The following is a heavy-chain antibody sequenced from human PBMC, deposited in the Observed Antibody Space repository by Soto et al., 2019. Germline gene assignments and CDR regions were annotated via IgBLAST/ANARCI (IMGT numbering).Heavy chain of an antibody. CDR2: IYYSGST. J-gene: IGHJ4*02. D-gene: IGHD6-19*01. V-gene: IGHV4-59*01. CDR3: ARGIAVAGEFDY. Sequence: PSETLSLTCTVSGGSISSYYWSWIRQPPGKGLEWIGYIYYSGSTNYNPSLKSRVTISVDTSKNQFSLKLSSVTAADTAVYYCARGIAVAGEFDYWGQGTLVTVSS. CDR1: GGSISSYY.